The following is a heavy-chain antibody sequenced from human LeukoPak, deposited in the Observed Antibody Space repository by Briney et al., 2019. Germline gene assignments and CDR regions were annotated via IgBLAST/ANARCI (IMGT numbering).Heavy chain of an antibody. CDR3: AAQYSGYVRLDY. CDR2: IYYSGST. CDR1: GGSISSSIYY. J-gene: IGHJ4*02. V-gene: IGHV4-39*01. D-gene: IGHD5-12*01. Sequence: PSETLSLTCTVSGGSISSSIYYWGWIRQPPGKGLERVGSIYYSGSTYYNPSLKSRVSISVDTSKNQFSLKLSSVTAADTAVYYCAAQYSGYVRLDYWGQGTLVTVSS.